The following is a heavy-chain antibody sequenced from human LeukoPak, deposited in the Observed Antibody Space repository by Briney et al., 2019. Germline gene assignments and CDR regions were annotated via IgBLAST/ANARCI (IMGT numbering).Heavy chain of an antibody. J-gene: IGHJ6*03. D-gene: IGHD3-3*01. CDR2: IYYSGST. CDR1: GGSISSSSYY. V-gene: IGHV4-39*07. CDR3: ARLTYYDFWSGYYGYYYYMDV. Sequence: SETLSLTCTVSGGSISSSSYYWGWIRQPPGKGLERIGSIYYSGSTYYNPSLKSRVTISVDTSKNQISLKLSSVTAADTAVYYCARLTYYDFWSGYYGYYYYMDVWGKGTTVTVSS.